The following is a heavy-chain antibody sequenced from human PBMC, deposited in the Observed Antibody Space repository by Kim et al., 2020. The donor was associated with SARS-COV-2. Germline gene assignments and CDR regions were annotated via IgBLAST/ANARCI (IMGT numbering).Heavy chain of an antibody. Sequence: GGSLRLSCAASGFTFSSYAMSWVRQAPGKGLEWVSAISGSGSSTYYADSVKGRFTISRDNSKNTLYLQMNSLRAEDTAVYYCAKQWLLWQLVNFDYWGQGTLVTVSS. CDR1: GFTFSSYA. CDR2: ISGSGSST. D-gene: IGHD6-6*01. V-gene: IGHV3-23*01. J-gene: IGHJ4*02. CDR3: AKQWLLWQLVNFDY.